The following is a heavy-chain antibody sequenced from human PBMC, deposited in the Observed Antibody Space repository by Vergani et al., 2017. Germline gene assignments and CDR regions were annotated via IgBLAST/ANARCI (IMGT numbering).Heavy chain of an antibody. CDR1: GGTFSSYA. J-gene: IGHJ4*02. V-gene: IGHV1-69*01. Sequence: QVQLVQSGAEVKKPGSSVKVSCKASGGTFSSYAISWVRQAPGQGLEWMGGIIPIFGTANYAQKFQGRVTITADESTSTAYMELSSLRSEDTAVYYCAGETVVGSGWYVRPESDYFDYWGQGTLVTVSS. CDR3: AGETVVGSGWYVRPESDYFDY. CDR2: IIPIFGTA. D-gene: IGHD6-19*01.